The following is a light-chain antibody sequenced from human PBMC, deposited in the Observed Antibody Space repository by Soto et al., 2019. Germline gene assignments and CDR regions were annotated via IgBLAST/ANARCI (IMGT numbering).Light chain of an antibody. CDR1: QSLVHSDGDTY. CDR3: TQSTHLPLT. V-gene: IGKV2-24*01. CDR2: KVS. Sequence: DVVLAQSPLSSPVTLGQPASISCRSSQSLVHSDGDTYLSWLQQRPGQPPRLRIYKVSNRFSGVPDKFRGTGAGPDFTLKISRLEAEDGGVYYCTQSTHLPLTFGQGTKVET. J-gene: IGKJ1*01.